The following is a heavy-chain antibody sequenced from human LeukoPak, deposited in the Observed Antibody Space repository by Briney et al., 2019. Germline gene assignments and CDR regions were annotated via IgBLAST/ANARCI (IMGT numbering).Heavy chain of an antibody. D-gene: IGHD3-22*01. Sequence: GGSLRLSCAASGFTFSSYSMNWVRQAPGKGLEWVSSISSSSSYIYYADSVKGRFTISRDNAKNSLYLQMNSLRAEDTAVYYCARGLYYDSSGYEPFDYWGQGTLVTVSS. J-gene: IGHJ4*02. V-gene: IGHV3-21*01. CDR3: ARGLYYDSSGYEPFDY. CDR1: GFTFSSYS. CDR2: ISSSSSYI.